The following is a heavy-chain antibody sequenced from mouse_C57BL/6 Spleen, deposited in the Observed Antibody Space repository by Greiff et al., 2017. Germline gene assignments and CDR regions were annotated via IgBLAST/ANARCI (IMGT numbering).Heavy chain of an antibody. V-gene: IGHV1-64*01. D-gene: IGHD2-4*01. CDR2: IHPNSGST. CDR1: GYTFTSYW. CDR3: ARGEIYYDYQYYFDY. J-gene: IGHJ2*01. Sequence: QVQLQQPGAELVKPGASVKLSCKASGYTFTSYWMHWVKQRPGQGLAWIGMIHPNSGSTNYNEKFKSKATLTVDKSSSTAYMQLSSLTSEDSAVYYCARGEIYYDYQYYFDYWGQGTTLTVSS.